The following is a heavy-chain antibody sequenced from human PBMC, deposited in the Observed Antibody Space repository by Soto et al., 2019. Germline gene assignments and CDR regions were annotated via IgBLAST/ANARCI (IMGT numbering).Heavy chain of an antibody. CDR2: IIPILGIA. CDR1: GGTFSSYT. V-gene: IGHV1-69*02. CDR3: ARGSQLWDYGMDV. D-gene: IGHD5-18*01. Sequence: QVQLVQSGAEVKKPGSSVKVSCKASGGTFSSYTISWVRQAPGQGLEWMGRIIPILGIANYAQKFQGRVTITADKSTSTAYMELSSLRSEDTGGYYCARGSQLWDYGMDVWGQGNTVTVSS. J-gene: IGHJ6*02.